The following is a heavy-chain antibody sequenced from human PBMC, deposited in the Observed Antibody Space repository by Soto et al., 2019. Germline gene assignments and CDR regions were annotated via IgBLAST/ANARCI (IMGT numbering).Heavy chain of an antibody. Sequence: SVKVSCKDSGGPFSSYAISWVRQAPGQGLEWMGGIIRIFGTANYAQKLTGRVTITADESTSTAYMELSSLRSEDTAVYHCARTGYYYDSSGYLGGALGYWGRGTLVTVSS. J-gene: IGHJ4*02. CDR3: ARTGYYYDSSGYLGGALGY. CDR2: IIRIFGTA. CDR1: GGPFSSYA. D-gene: IGHD3-22*01. V-gene: IGHV1-69*13.